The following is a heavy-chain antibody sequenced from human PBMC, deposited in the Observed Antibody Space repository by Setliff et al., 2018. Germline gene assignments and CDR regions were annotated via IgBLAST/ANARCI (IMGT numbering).Heavy chain of an antibody. Sequence: GGSLRLSCIASGFTFSSYSMNWVRQAPGKGLEWVSSIFADGDSHHADSVRGRFTVSRDNARNTLYLQMNSLRVEDTAVYYCARTCSGSGCYAGLESWGQGTPVTVSS. CDR3: ARTCSGSGCYAGLES. D-gene: IGHD2-15*01. CDR1: GFTFSSYS. CDR2: IFADGDS. J-gene: IGHJ4*02. V-gene: IGHV3-74*01.